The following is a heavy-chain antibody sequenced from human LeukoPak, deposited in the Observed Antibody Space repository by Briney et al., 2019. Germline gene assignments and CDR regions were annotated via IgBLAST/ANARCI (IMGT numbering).Heavy chain of an antibody. J-gene: IGHJ4*02. CDR1: GGSISSYY. CDR3: ARGGDSSGSCYPLFDY. V-gene: IGHV4-59*01. Sequence: PSETLSLTCTVSGGSISSYYWSWIRQPPGKGLEWIGYIYYSGGTNYNPSLKSRVTMSVDKSKNQFSLKLSSVTAADTAVYYCARGGDSSGSCYPLFDYWGQGTLVTVSS. CDR2: IYYSGGT. D-gene: IGHD3-22*01.